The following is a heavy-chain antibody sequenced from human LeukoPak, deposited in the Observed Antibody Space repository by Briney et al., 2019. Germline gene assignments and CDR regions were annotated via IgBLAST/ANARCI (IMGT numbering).Heavy chain of an antibody. Sequence: PGGSLRLSCAASGFTFSSYEMNWVRQAPGEGLEWVSYISSSGSTIYYADSVKGRFTISRDNAKNSLYLQMNSLRAEDTAVYYCARFWTYSSSWYIFDYWGQGTLVTVSS. V-gene: IGHV3-48*03. CDR1: GFTFSSYE. CDR3: ARFWTYSSSWYIFDY. J-gene: IGHJ4*02. D-gene: IGHD6-13*01. CDR2: ISSSGSTI.